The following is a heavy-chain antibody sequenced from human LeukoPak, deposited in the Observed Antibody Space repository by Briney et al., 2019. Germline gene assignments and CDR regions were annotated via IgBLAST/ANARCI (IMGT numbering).Heavy chain of an antibody. J-gene: IGHJ4*02. CDR3: AKSVVVITFRFDD. D-gene: IGHD2-15*01. Sequence: GGSLGLSCAASGFMFNSYVMSWVRQAPGKGLEWVSAINGGGGNTYYADSVKGRFTISRDNSKNMVYLQMNSLRADDTAVYYCAKSVVVITFRFDDWGQGALVTVSS. CDR1: GFMFNSYV. V-gene: IGHV3-23*01. CDR2: INGGGGNT.